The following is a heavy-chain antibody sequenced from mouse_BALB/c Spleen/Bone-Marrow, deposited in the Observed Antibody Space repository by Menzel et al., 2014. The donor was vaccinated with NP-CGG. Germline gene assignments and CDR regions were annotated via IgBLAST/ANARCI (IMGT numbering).Heavy chain of an antibody. Sequence: DVKLQESGPELVKPGASVKISCKASGYTFTDYNMHWVKQSHGKSLERIGYIYPYNGGTGYNQKFKSKATLTVDNSSSTAYMELRSLTSEDSAVYYCARFRYDWYFDVWGAGTTVTVSS. CDR2: IYPYNGGT. D-gene: IGHD2-14*01. J-gene: IGHJ1*01. V-gene: IGHV1S29*02. CDR1: GYTFTDYN. CDR3: ARFRYDWYFDV.